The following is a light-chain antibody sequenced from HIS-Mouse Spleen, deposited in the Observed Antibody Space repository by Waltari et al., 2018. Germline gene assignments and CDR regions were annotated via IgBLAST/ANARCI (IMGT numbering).Light chain of an antibody. Sequence: QSALTQPASGSGSPGQSITISCTGTSSHVGSYNLFSWYQQPPGKAPKLMIYEGSKRPSGVSNRFSGSKSGNTASLTISGLQAEDEADYYCCSYAGSSTWVFGGGTKLTVL. CDR2: EGS. J-gene: IGLJ3*02. V-gene: IGLV2-23*01. CDR1: SSHVGSYNL. CDR3: CSYAGSSTWV.